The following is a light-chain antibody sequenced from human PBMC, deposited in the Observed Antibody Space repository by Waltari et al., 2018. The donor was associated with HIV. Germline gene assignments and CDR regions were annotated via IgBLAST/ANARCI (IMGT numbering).Light chain of an antibody. CDR1: ALAQHH. CDR3: QSADNTGTSVV. CDR2: KDT. J-gene: IGLJ2*01. V-gene: IGLV3-25*03. Sequence: SYELTQPPPVSVSPGQTARITFSADALAQHHTYWFQQKPGQAPVVVIYKDTQRPSGIPERFSGSSSGTIVTLTISGVQAEDEAVYYCQSADNTGTSVVFGGGTKLTVL.